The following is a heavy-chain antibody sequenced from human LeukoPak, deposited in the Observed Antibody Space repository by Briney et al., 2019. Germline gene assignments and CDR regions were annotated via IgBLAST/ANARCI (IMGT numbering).Heavy chain of an antibody. D-gene: IGHD3-22*01. Sequence: GGSLRLSCAASGFTFSSYGMSWVRQAPGKGLEWVSAISGSGGSTYYADSVKGRFTISRDNSKNTLYLQMNSLRAEDTAVYYCAKEADSSGYNNIYFQHWGQGTLVTVSS. J-gene: IGHJ1*01. CDR1: GFTFSSYG. CDR2: ISGSGGST. CDR3: AKEADSSGYNNIYFQH. V-gene: IGHV3-23*01.